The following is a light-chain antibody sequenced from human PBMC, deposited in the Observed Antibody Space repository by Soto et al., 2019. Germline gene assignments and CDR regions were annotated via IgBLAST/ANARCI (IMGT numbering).Light chain of an antibody. CDR2: QAS. V-gene: IGKV1-5*03. J-gene: IGKJ4*01. CDR3: RQYVSYPVT. CDR1: QSISRQ. Sequence: DIQMTQSPSTLSASVGDRVSITCRASQSISRQLAWYQQKPGKAPNLLIYQASSLESGVPSRFSGSGSGTEFTLTISSLQPDDVATYYCRQYVSYPVTFGGGTKVEMK.